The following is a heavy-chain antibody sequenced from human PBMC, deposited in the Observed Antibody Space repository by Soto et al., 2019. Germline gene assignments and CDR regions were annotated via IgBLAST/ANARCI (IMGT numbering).Heavy chain of an antibody. Sequence: ASVKVSCKASGYSFTSFGISWVRQAPGQGLEWVGWISVHNGNTNSAQKLQGRVTLTTDTSTSTAYMELRSLRSDDTAVYYCARPNRNYDAFAIWGQGTMVTVSS. D-gene: IGHD1-7*01. CDR1: GYSFTSFG. CDR3: ARPNRNYDAFAI. V-gene: IGHV1-18*04. CDR2: ISVHNGNT. J-gene: IGHJ3*02.